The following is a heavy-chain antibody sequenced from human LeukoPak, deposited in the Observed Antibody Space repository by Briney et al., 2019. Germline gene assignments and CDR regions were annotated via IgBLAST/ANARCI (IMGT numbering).Heavy chain of an antibody. J-gene: IGHJ4*02. CDR2: IYYSGST. CDR1: GGSISSYY. V-gene: IGHV4-59*01. CDR3: ATGNYGTSSAFGFDY. D-gene: IGHD6-6*01. Sequence: SETLSLTCTVSGGSISSYYWSWIRQPPGKGLEWIGYIYYSGSTNYNPSLKSRVTISVDTSKNQFSLKLSSVTAADTAVYYCATGNYGTSSAFGFDYWGQGILVTVSS.